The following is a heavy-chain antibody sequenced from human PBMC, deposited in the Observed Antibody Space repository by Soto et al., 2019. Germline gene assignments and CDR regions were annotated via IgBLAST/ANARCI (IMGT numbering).Heavy chain of an antibody. CDR3: ARIHIVGATSENWFDP. CDR2: IDWDDDK. J-gene: IGHJ5*02. CDR1: GFSLSTSGMC. V-gene: IGHV2-70*01. D-gene: IGHD1-26*01. Sequence: SGPTLVNPTQTLTLTCTFSGFSLSTSGMCVSWIRQPPGKALEWLALIDWDDDKYYSTSLKTRLTISKDTSKNQVVLTMTNMDPVDTASYYCARIHIVGATSENWFDPWGQGTLVTVSS.